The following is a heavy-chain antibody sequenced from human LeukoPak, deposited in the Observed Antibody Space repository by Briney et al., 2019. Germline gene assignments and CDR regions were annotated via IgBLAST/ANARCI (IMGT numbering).Heavy chain of an antibody. CDR1: GFTFNSYW. J-gene: IGHJ5*02. D-gene: IGHD4-17*01. Sequence: AGGSLRLSCAASGFTFNSYWMTWVRQAPGKGLESVANIKEDGSEKYYVDSMKGRFTISRDNAKNSLYLQMNSLRSEDTAVYYCARDSTVTTFRGCVDPWGQGTLVTVSS. V-gene: IGHV3-7*03. CDR3: ARDSTVTTFRGCVDP. CDR2: IKEDGSEK.